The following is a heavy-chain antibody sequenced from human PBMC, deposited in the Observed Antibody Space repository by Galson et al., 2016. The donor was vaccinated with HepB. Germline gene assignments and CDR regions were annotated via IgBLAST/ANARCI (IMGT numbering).Heavy chain of an antibody. Sequence: SLRLSCAASGFTFSSYAIHWVRQSPDKGLEWVAAISDDGDAKYYGDSVKGRFTISRDRPENRVYLQMNSLRHDDTALYFCAKVAVVSATEVWLDVWGQGTTVIVSS. CDR3: AKVAVVSATEVWLDV. D-gene: IGHD3-10*01. V-gene: IGHV3-30*18. CDR1: GFTFSSYA. J-gene: IGHJ6*02. CDR2: ISDDGDAK.